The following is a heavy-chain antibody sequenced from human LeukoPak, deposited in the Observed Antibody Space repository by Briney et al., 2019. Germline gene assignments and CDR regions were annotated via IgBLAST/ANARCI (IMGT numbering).Heavy chain of an antibody. CDR1: GGSISSSSYY. J-gene: IGHJ5*02. CDR2: IYYSGST. D-gene: IGHD3-10*01. V-gene: IGHV4-39*01. CDR3: ARLGANMVRGVSWFDP. Sequence: SETLSLTCTVSGGSISSSSYYWGWIRQPPGKGLEWIGSIYYSGSTYYNPSLKSGVTISVDTSKNQFSLKLSSVTAADTAVYYCARLGANMVRGVSWFDPWGQGTLVTVSS.